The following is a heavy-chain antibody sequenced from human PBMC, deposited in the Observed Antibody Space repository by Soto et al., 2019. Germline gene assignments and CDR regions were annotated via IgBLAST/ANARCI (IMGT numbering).Heavy chain of an antibody. J-gene: IGHJ4*02. Sequence: GASVKVSCKASGYTFTGYYMHWVRQAPGQGLEWMGWINPNSGGTNYAQKFQGWVTTTRDTSISTAYMELSRLRSDDTAVYYCARGGGYCSGGSCWMDYWGQGTLVTVSS. D-gene: IGHD2-15*01. CDR3: ARGGGYCSGGSCWMDY. CDR2: INPNSGGT. V-gene: IGHV1-2*04. CDR1: GYTFTGYY.